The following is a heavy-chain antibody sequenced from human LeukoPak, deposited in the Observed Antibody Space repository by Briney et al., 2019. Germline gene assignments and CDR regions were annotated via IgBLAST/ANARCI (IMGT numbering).Heavy chain of an antibody. D-gene: IGHD2-15*01. J-gene: IGHJ4*02. CDR1: GFTFRSHS. V-gene: IGHV3-48*02. CDR3: VFPYWQDLDH. Sequence: GGSLRLSCAASGFTFRSHSMQWVRQAPGKGLEWVSHISSSGSTIYYADSVKGRFTISRDNAKESLYLQMSSLRDEDTAVYYCVFPYWQDLDHWGQGTLVTVSS. CDR2: ISSSGSTI.